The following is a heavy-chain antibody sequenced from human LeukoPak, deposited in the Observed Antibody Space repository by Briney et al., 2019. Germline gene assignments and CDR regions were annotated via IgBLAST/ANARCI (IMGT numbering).Heavy chain of an antibody. CDR3: AREGFPPKISDFWSGLGPYYYYGMDV. J-gene: IGHJ6*02. Sequence: ASVKVSCKASGYTFTSYYMHWVRQAPGQGLEWMGIVNPSGGSTSYTQKFQGRVTMTRDTSTSAVYMELSSLRSEDTAVYYCAREGFPPKISDFWSGLGPYYYYGMDVWGQGTTVTVSS. D-gene: IGHD3-3*01. V-gene: IGHV1-46*01. CDR2: VNPSGGST. CDR1: GYTFTSYY.